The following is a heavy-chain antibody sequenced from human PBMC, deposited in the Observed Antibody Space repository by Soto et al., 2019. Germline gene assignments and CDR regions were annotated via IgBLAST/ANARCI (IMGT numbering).Heavy chain of an antibody. CDR3: AKATQVVVVAATYPYFDY. D-gene: IGHD2-15*01. J-gene: IGHJ4*02. V-gene: IGHV3-23*01. CDR2: ISGSGGST. Sequence: PGGSLRLSCAASGFTFSSYAMSWVRQAPGKGLEWVSAISGSGGSTYYADSVKGRFTISRDNSKNTLYLQMNSLRAEDTAVYYCAKATQVVVVAATYPYFDYWGQGTQVTVSS. CDR1: GFTFSSYA.